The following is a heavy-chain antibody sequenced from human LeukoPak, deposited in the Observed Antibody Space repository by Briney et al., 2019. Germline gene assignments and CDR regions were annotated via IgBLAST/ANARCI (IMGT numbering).Heavy chain of an antibody. CDR3: AKGIDSSGYWADY. D-gene: IGHD3-22*01. J-gene: IGHJ4*02. CDR1: GFTFSSYG. V-gene: IGHV3-30*18. Sequence: GGSLRLSCAASGFTFSSYGMHWVRQAPGKGLEWEAVISYDGSNKYYADSVKGRFTISRDNSKNTLYLQMNSLRAEDTAVYYCAKGIDSSGYWADYWGQGTLVTVSS. CDR2: ISYDGSNK.